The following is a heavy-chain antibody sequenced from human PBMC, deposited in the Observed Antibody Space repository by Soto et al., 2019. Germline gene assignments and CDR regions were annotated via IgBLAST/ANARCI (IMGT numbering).Heavy chain of an antibody. Sequence: QVQLQQWGAGLLKPSETLSLTCVVYGGSFNDYYWSWIRQPPGKGLDWIGEINHSGSTKYNPSLKTRVTISIDTTKNQYSLKITAMTAAETAVYYCARGPALRDWLSLNYFDDRGLGTLVTVSS. CDR2: INHSGST. V-gene: IGHV4-34*01. CDR3: ARGPALRDWLSLNYFDD. CDR1: GGSFNDYY. J-gene: IGHJ4*02. D-gene: IGHD3-9*01.